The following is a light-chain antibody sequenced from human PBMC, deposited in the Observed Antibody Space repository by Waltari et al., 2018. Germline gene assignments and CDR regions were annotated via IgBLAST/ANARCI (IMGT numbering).Light chain of an antibody. Sequence: QSALTQPASVSGSPGQSITISCTGTSSDIGGYNYVSWYQHHPGKATKLIIYEVSNRPSGGFSRFAGSKSGNTASLTISGLQAEDEADYYCSSYTSNSRVFGAGTKLTVL. J-gene: IGLJ3*02. CDR1: SSDIGGYNY. V-gene: IGLV2-14*01. CDR2: EVS. CDR3: SSYTSNSRV.